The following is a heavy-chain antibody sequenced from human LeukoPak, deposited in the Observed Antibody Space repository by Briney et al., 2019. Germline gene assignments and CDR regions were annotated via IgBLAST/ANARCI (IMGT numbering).Heavy chain of an antibody. D-gene: IGHD5-18*01. CDR1: GGSISDYY. V-gene: IGHV4-31*03. CDR2: IYYSGST. CDR3: ARAPRGYSYGAFDY. Sequence: SETLSLTCTVSGGSISDYYWSWIRQHPGKGLEWIGYIYYSGSTYYNPSLKSRVTISVDTSKNQFSLKLSSVTAADTAVYYCARAPRGYSYGAFDYWGQGTLVTVSS. J-gene: IGHJ4*02.